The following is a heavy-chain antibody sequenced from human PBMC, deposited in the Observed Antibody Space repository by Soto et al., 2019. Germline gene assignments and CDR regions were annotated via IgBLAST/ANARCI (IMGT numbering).Heavy chain of an antibody. Sequence: GGSLRLSCAASGFTFSSYGMHWVRQAPGKGLEWVAVISYDGSNKYYADSVKGRFTISRDNSKNTLYLQMNSLRAEDTAVYYCAKGPHYYGMDVWGQGTTVTVSS. CDR1: GFTFSSYG. J-gene: IGHJ6*02. CDR2: ISYDGSNK. CDR3: AKGPHYYGMDV. V-gene: IGHV3-30*18.